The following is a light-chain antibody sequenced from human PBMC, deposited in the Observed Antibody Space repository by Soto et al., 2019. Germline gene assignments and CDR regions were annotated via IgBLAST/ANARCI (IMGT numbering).Light chain of an antibody. CDR1: SSDIGGYKF. CDR3: LSYRTRDTLL. J-gene: IGLJ3*02. V-gene: IGLV2-14*01. CDR2: EVT. Sequence: QSVLTQPASVSGSPGQSITISCAGTSSDIGGYKFVSWYQQHPGKAPKLLIYEVTNRPSGVSSRFSGSKSGNTASLIISGLQAEDEADYYCLSYRTRDTLLFGGGTKLTVL.